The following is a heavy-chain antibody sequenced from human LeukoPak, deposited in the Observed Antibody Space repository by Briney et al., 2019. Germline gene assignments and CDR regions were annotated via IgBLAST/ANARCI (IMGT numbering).Heavy chain of an antibody. CDR1: GYTLTELS. V-gene: IGHV1-24*01. J-gene: IGHJ3*02. Sequence: ASVKVSCKVSGYTLTELSIHWVRQAPGKGLEWMGGFDPEAGETIYAQNFQGRVTMTEDTSTYTSYMELYSLRSEDTAVYYCATDDDSSGFALYAFNIWGQGIMVTVSS. D-gene: IGHD3-22*01. CDR3: ATDDDSSGFALYAFNI. CDR2: FDPEAGET.